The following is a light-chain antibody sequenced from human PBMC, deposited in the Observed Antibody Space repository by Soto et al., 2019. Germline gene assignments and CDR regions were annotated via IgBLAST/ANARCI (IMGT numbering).Light chain of an antibody. V-gene: IGLV2-14*01. CDR1: SSDVGGYKY. CDR2: VVR. Sequence: QSVLTQPPSVSGSPGQSITISCTGTSSDVGGYKYVSWYQQHPDKAPKVMIYVVRNRPSGVSIRFSGSMTGNTASLTISGLQAEAEADFYCGSYTIGDTPYVFGPGTKLTVL. J-gene: IGLJ1*01. CDR3: GSYTIGDTPYV.